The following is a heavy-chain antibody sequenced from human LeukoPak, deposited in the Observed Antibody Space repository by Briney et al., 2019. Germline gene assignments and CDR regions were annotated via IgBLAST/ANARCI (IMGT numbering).Heavy chain of an antibody. CDR1: GFTFSNYG. J-gene: IGHJ6*03. V-gene: IGHV3-33*06. D-gene: IGHD3-10*01. CDR2: IYYDGNNK. Sequence: GGSLRLSCEASGFTFSNYGMQWVRQAPGKGLEWVALIYYDGNNKIYSDSVKDRFTISRDNSKNTLFLQMNSLRAEDSAVYYCAKSAQDYYGSGSYYYPYYDYFIDVWGKGTTVAVSS. CDR3: AKSAQDYYGSGSYYYPYYDYFIDV.